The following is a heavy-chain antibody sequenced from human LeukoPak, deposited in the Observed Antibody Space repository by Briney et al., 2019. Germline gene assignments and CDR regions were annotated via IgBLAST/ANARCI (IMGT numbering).Heavy chain of an antibody. Sequence: ASVKVSCKASGYTFTGYYMHWVRQAPGQGLEWMGWINPNSGGTNYAQKFQGRVTMTGDTSISTAYMELSRLRSDDTAVYYRAKGSSPLGWFDPWGQGTLVTVSS. CDR1: GYTFTGYY. CDR3: AKGSSPLGWFDP. V-gene: IGHV1-2*02. J-gene: IGHJ5*02. CDR2: INPNSGGT. D-gene: IGHD6-19*01.